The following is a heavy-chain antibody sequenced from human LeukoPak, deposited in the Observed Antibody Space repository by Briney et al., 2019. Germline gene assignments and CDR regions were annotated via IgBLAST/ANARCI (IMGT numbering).Heavy chain of an antibody. CDR1: GFTFDDYG. CDR3: AKDRGDRDTNDAFDI. CDR2: INWNGGST. V-gene: IGHV3-20*04. D-gene: IGHD5-18*01. Sequence: PGGSLRLSCAASGFTFDDYGMSWVRQAPGKGLEWVSGINWNGGSTGYADSVKGRFTISRDNSKNTLYLLMNSLRAEDTAVYYCAKDRGDRDTNDAFDIWGQGTMVTVSS. J-gene: IGHJ3*02.